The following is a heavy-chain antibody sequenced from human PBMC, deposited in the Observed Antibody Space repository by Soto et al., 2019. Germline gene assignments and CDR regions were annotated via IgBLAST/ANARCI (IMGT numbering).Heavy chain of an antibody. D-gene: IGHD2-2*01. J-gene: IGHJ4*02. CDR2: INPNSGGT. CDR1: GYTFTGYY. V-gene: IGHV1-2*02. Sequence: GASVKVSCKASGYTFTGYYMHWVRQAPGQGLEWMGWINPNSGGTNYAQKFQGRVTMTRDTSISTAYMELSRLRSDDTAVYYCARDARWCGPWYSSTSCYDPAYYFDYWGQGTLVTVSS. CDR3: ARDARWCGPWYSSTSCYDPAYYFDY.